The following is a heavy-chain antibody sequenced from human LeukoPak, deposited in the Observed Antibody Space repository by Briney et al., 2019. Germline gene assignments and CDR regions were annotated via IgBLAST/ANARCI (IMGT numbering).Heavy chain of an antibody. Sequence: SETLSLTCTVSGGSISSYYWSWIRQPPGKGLEWIGYIYYSGSTNFNPSLKSRVTISVDTSKNQFSLKLSSVTAADTAIYYCARENPSGYYNRPIDYWGQGTLVTVSS. V-gene: IGHV4-59*01. D-gene: IGHD3-22*01. J-gene: IGHJ4*02. CDR2: IYYSGST. CDR1: GGSISSYY. CDR3: ARENPSGYYNRPIDY.